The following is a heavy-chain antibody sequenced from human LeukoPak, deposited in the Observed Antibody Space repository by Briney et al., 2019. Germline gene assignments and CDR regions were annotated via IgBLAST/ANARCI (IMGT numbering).Heavy chain of an antibody. V-gene: IGHV3-21*01. Sequence: GGSPRLSXAASGFTFSTYSMYWVRQAPGKGLEWDSSIGGSSTSIYYADSVKGRFTISRDNAKSSLYLQMNSLRAEDAAVYYCARELGGDYGEAFDIWGQGTMVTVSS. CDR3: ARELGGDYGEAFDI. CDR2: IGGSSTSI. D-gene: IGHD4-17*01. J-gene: IGHJ3*02. CDR1: GFTFSTYS.